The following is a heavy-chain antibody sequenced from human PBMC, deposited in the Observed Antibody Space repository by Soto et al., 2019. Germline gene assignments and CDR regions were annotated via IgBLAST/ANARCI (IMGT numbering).Heavy chain of an antibody. Sequence: EVQLVESGGGIVQPGGSLRLSCVASGFTFSTYWMHWVRQAPGKGLVWVSRIRGDGNDANYADSVRGRFSISRDNVKSTLYLQMNSLRAEDTAVYYCAGDLVSGSGSLGHWGQGTLVTVSS. CDR3: AGDLVSGSGSLGH. V-gene: IGHV3-74*01. J-gene: IGHJ4*02. CDR1: GFTFSTYW. CDR2: IRGDGNDA. D-gene: IGHD3-10*01.